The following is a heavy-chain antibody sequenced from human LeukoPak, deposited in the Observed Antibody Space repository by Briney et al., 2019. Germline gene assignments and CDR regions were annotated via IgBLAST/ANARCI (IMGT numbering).Heavy chain of an antibody. CDR3: ARINYGDYYYFDY. Sequence: ASVKVSCKASGYTLTGYYMHWVRQAPGQGLEWMGWINPNSGGTNYAQKFQGRVTMTRDTSTSTVYMELSSLRSEDTAVYYCARINYGDYYYFDYWGQGTLVTVSS. V-gene: IGHV1-2*02. D-gene: IGHD4-17*01. CDR1: GYTLTGYY. J-gene: IGHJ4*02. CDR2: INPNSGGT.